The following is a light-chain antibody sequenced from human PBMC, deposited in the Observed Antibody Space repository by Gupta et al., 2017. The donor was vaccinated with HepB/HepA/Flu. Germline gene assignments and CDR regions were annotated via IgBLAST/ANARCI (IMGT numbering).Light chain of an antibody. Sequence: EIVMTQFPATQTVSPGERATLSCRASQSVSSNLAWYRQKPGQAPRLLIYGASTRATGIPARFSGSGSGTEFPLTISSLQSEDFAVYYCQQYNNWPPYTFGQGTKLEIK. CDR2: GAS. V-gene: IGKV3-15*01. J-gene: IGKJ2*01. CDR1: QSVSSN. CDR3: QQYNNWPPYT.